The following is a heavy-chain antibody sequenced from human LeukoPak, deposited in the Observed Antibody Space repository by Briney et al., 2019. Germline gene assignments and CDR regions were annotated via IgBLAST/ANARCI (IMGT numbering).Heavy chain of an antibody. Sequence: GSLTLSCAASGFMFSDYFMSWIRQAPGKELEWISYISSNSKYTKYADSVKGRFTISRDNAKKSLYLQMNSLRAEDTAVYYCARDNGNKYYFDYWGQGTLVTASS. CDR3: ARDNGNKYYFDY. CDR1: GFMFSDYF. J-gene: IGHJ4*02. V-gene: IGHV3-11*05. CDR2: ISSNSKYT. D-gene: IGHD2-8*01.